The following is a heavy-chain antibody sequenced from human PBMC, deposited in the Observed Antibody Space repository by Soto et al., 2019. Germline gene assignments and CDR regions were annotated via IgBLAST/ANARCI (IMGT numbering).Heavy chain of an antibody. Sequence: KASETLSLTCTVSGGSISSGGYYWSWIRQHPGKGLEWIGYIYYSGSTYYNPSLKSRVTISVDTSKSQFSLKLSSVTAADTAVYYCARSKVAGYYDATAYFDYWGQGTLVTVSS. J-gene: IGHJ4*02. CDR2: IYYSGST. CDR1: GGSISSGGYY. D-gene: IGHD3-3*01. V-gene: IGHV4-31*03. CDR3: ARSKVAGYYDATAYFDY.